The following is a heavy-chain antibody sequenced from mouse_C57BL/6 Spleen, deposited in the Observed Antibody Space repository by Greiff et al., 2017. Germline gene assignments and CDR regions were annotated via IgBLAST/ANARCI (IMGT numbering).Heavy chain of an antibody. J-gene: IGHJ2*01. CDR1: GYTFTSYW. CDR3: AREPTVVALPLDY. D-gene: IGHD1-1*01. CDR2: IDPSDSYT. Sequence: QVQLQQSGAELVKPGASVKLSCKASGYTFTSYWMQWVKQRPGQGLAWIGEIDPSDSYTNYNQKFKGKATLTVDTYSSTAYMQLSSLTSEDSAVYYCAREPTVVALPLDYWGQGTTLTVSS. V-gene: IGHV1-50*01.